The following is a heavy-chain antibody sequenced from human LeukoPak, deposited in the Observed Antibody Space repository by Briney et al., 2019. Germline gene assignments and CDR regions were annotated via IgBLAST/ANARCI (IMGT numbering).Heavy chain of an antibody. V-gene: IGHV3-21*01. J-gene: IGHJ5*02. D-gene: IGHD2-2*02. CDR1: GFTFSSYS. Sequence: GGSLRLSCAASGFTFSSYSMNWVRQAPGKGLEWVSSISSSSSYIYYADSVKGRFTISRDNAKNSLYLQMNSLRAEDTAVYYCARRIGYCSSTSCYKSWFDPWGQGTLVTVSS. CDR2: ISSSSSYI. CDR3: ARRIGYCSSTSCYKSWFDP.